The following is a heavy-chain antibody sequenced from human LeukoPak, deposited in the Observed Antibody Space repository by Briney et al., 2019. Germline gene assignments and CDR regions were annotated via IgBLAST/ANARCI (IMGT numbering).Heavy chain of an antibody. Sequence: GGSLRLSCAASGFTFSTYAMSWVRQAPGKGLEWVSSTSGGSGGSTYYADSVKGRFTISRDSSKNTLYLQMNSLRAEDTAVYYCAKGEAYCGGDSYPDWGQGTLVTVSS. CDR2: TSGGSGGST. V-gene: IGHV3-23*01. D-gene: IGHD2-21*02. J-gene: IGHJ4*02. CDR1: GFTFSTYA. CDR3: AKGEAYCGGDSYPD.